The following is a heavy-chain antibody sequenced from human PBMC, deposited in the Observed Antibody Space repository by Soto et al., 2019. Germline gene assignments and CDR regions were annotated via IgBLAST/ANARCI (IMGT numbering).Heavy chain of an antibody. V-gene: IGHV3-23*01. CDR2: ISGSGGGT. Sequence: EVQLLESGGGLVQPGGSLRLSCAASGITFTKYAMAWVRQAPERGLEWVPGISGSGGGTYYADSVKGRFTISRDNSKNTVVMQMNSLRAEDTAKYYCVGDYGGLEGFDIWGQGTMVTVSS. J-gene: IGHJ3*02. D-gene: IGHD4-17*01. CDR3: VGDYGGLEGFDI. CDR1: GITFTKYA.